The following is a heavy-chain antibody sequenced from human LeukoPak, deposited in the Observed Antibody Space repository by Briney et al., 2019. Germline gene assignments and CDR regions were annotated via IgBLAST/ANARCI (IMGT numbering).Heavy chain of an antibody. V-gene: IGHV3-30-3*01. J-gene: IGHJ4*02. CDR2: ISYDGTNK. CDR3: ARDRLHYDSLTGYPAD. Sequence: GGSLRLSCAASGFTFSSYAMHWVRQAAGKGLEWVAIISYDGTNKYQADSVKGRCTISRDNSKNTLYLQMNSLRGEDTAVYYCARDRLHYDSLTGYPADWGQGTLVTVSS. D-gene: IGHD3-9*01. CDR1: GFTFSSYA.